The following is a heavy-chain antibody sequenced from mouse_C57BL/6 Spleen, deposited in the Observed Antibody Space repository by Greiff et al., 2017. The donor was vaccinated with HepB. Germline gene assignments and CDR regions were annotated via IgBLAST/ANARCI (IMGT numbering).Heavy chain of an antibody. CDR3: ARFLYGYDGYFDY. CDR2: IYPGDGDT. J-gene: IGHJ2*01. D-gene: IGHD2-2*01. CDR1: GYAFSSYW. Sequence: QVQLKESGAELVKPGASVKISCKASGYAFSSYWMNWVKQRPGKGLEWIGQIYPGDGDTNYNGKFKGKATLTADKSSSTAYMQLSSLTSEDSAVYFCARFLYGYDGYFDYWGQGTTLTVSS. V-gene: IGHV1-80*01.